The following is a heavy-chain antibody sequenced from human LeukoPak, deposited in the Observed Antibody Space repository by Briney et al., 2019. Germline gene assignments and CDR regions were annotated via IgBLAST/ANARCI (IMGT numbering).Heavy chain of an antibody. CDR1: GGSISSSSYY. V-gene: IGHV4-39*07. J-gene: IGHJ4*02. D-gene: IGHD1-26*01. CDR2: IYHSGST. CDR3: ASGRGPFDY. Sequence: SETLSLTCTVSGGSISSSSYYWGWIRQPPGKGLEWIGSIYHSGSTYYNPSLKSRVTISVDTSKNQFSLKLSSVTAADTAVYYCASGRGPFDYWGQGTLVTVSS.